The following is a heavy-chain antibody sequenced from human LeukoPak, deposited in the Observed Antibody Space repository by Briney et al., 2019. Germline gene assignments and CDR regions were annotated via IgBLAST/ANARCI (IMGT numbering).Heavy chain of an antibody. J-gene: IGHJ4*02. CDR3: ARDPSDYGDYPYYFDY. V-gene: IGHV3-33*01. CDR1: GFTFSRYG. CDR2: IWYDGSNK. Sequence: GRSLRLSCAASGFTFSRYGMHWVRQAPGKGLEWVAVIWYDGSNKYYADSVKGRFTISRDNSKNTLYLQMNSLRAEDTAVYYCARDPSDYGDYPYYFDYWGQGTLVTVSS. D-gene: IGHD4-17*01.